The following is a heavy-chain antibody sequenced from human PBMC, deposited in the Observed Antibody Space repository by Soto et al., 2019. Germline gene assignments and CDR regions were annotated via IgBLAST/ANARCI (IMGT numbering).Heavy chain of an antibody. V-gene: IGHV3-23*01. CDR2: IGGSGVST. CDR1: GFTFTNYA. Sequence: GGSLRLSCAASGFTFTNYAMGWVRQAPGKGLEWVSAIGGSGVSTYYADSMKGRFTISRDNSKNTLYLQMNSLRAEDTAVYYCAKAGHYYDSTVDYWGQGTLVTVSS. J-gene: IGHJ4*02. D-gene: IGHD3-22*01. CDR3: AKAGHYYDSTVDY.